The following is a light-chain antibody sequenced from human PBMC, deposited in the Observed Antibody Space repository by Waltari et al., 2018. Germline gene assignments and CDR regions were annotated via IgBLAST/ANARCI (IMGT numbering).Light chain of an antibody. CDR3: QSFDSNLTVVV. J-gene: IGLJ2*01. V-gene: IGLV1-40*01. CDR2: ETN. CDR1: SSNIGAGYG. Sequence: QSVLTQPPSVSGAPGQRVSISCNGSSSNIGAGYGVPWYQHLPGAAPSLFIYETNNRPSGVPDRFSGSKSGTSASLAITGLQPEDEADYYCQSFDSNLTVVVFGGGTKLTVL.